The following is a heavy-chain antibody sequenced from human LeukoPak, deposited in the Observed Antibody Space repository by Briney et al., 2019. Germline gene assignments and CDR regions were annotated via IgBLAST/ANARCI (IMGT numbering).Heavy chain of an antibody. J-gene: IGHJ4*02. V-gene: IGHV1-8*01. Sequence: ASVKVSCKASGYTFTSYDINWVRQAPGQGLEWMGWMNPKSTHTGYAQKFQGRVTMTRNTSIATAYMELSSLRSEDTAMYYCATKRWWELEYAMYYFDYWGQGTLVTVSS. CDR2: MNPKSTHT. CDR3: ATKRWWELEYAMYYFDY. CDR1: GYTFTSYD. D-gene: IGHD1-26*01.